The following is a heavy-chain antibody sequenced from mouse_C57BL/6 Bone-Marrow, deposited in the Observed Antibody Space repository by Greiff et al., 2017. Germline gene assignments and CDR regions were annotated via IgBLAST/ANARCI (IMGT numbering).Heavy chain of an antibody. CDR3: ARRDYGSYAMDY. D-gene: IGHD1-1*01. CDR2: ISSGGSYT. CDR1: GFTFSSYG. Sequence: EVKLVESGGDLVKPGGSLKLSCAASGFTFSSYGMSWVRQTPDKRLEWVATISSGGSYTYYPDSVKGRFTISRDNAKNTLSLQMSSLKSEDTAMYYCARRDYGSYAMDYWGQGTSVTVSS. V-gene: IGHV5-6*02. J-gene: IGHJ4*01.